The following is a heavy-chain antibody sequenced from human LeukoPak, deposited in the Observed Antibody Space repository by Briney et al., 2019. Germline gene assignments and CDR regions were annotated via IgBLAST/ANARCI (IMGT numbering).Heavy chain of an antibody. CDR3: AKDQFASYPTGGSYFDY. CDR2: ISYDGSNK. V-gene: IGHV3-30*18. J-gene: IGHJ4*02. CDR1: GFTFSSYG. D-gene: IGHD1-26*01. Sequence: GSLRLSCAASGFTFSSYGMHWVRQAPGKGLEWVAVISYDGSNKYYADSVKGRFTISRDNSKNTLYLQMNSLRAEDTAVYYCAKDQFASYPTGGSYFDYWGQGTLVTVSS.